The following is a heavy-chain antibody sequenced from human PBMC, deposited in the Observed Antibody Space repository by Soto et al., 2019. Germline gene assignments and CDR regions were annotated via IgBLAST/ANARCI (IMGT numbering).Heavy chain of an antibody. CDR2: ISYDGGSK. CDR3: ARNEGFSYYGYKA. Sequence: QVQMVESGGGVARPGRYMTLSCAASGFTFNTYAMHWVRLPPGKGLEWVAAISYDGGSKYYADSVRDRFTISRDDSKSTLYLQINSKRRQDTAVYVCARNEGFSYYGYKAWGQGTRVTVSS. CDR1: GFTFNTYA. V-gene: IGHV3-30-3*01. J-gene: IGHJ4*01. D-gene: IGHD1-26*01.